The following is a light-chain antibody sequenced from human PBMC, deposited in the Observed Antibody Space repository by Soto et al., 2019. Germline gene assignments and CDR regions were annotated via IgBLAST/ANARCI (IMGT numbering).Light chain of an antibody. CDR3: SSYTSSSTVV. J-gene: IGLJ2*01. Sequence: QSALTQPASVSGTPGQSITISCSGTSSDVGGYNNVSWYQQHPGKPPKLMVYEVSKRPAGVSNRFSGSNSGNTASLTSSGLQAEDEADYYCSSYTSSSTVVFGGGTKLTVL. CDR2: EVS. CDR1: SSDVGGYNN. V-gene: IGLV2-14*01.